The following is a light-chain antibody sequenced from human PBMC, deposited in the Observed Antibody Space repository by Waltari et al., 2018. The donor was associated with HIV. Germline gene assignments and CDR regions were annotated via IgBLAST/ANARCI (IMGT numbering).Light chain of an antibody. CDR2: KDS. Sequence: SYELTQPPPVSVSLGQMARITCSGEALPKKYTYRYQQKQRQAPVLVIYKDSERPAGLPERFSGSSSGTIVTLTISGVQAEDEADYYCLSADNSGTYWMFGGGTKLTVL. V-gene: IGLV3-16*01. CDR3: LSADNSGTYWM. CDR1: ALPKKY. J-gene: IGLJ3*02.